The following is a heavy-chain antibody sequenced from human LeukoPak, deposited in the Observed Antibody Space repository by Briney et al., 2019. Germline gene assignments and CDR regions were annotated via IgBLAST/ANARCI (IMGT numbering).Heavy chain of an antibody. J-gene: IGHJ6*03. Sequence: ASVKVSRKASGYNITSYGISWVRQAPGQGLEWMGWISAYNGNTNYAQKLQGRVTMTTDTSTSTAYMELRSLRSDDTAVYYCARDNGDYVRHYYMDVWGKGTTVTVSS. CDR1: GYNITSYG. D-gene: IGHD4-17*01. CDR3: ARDNGDYVRHYYMDV. CDR2: ISAYNGNT. V-gene: IGHV1-18*01.